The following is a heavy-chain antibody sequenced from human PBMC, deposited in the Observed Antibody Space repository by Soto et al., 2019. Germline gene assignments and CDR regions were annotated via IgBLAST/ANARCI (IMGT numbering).Heavy chain of an antibody. D-gene: IGHD4-4*01. Sequence: GGSLRLSCAVSGFTFSNGWMTWVRQAPGKGLEWVGRIKSKTGGGTADYAAPVKGRFTISRDDSKNTLYLQMNGLKTEDTAIYYCTKATYSNYDPTDYWGQGTLVTVSS. CDR2: IKSKTGGGTA. V-gene: IGHV3-15*01. CDR3: TKATYSNYDPTDY. CDR1: GFTFSNGW. J-gene: IGHJ4*02.